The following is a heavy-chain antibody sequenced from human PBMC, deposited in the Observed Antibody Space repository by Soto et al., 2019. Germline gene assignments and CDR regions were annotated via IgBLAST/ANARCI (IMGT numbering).Heavy chain of an antibody. CDR3: AKDRLAAATGNSCNCFDP. CDR2: ISGSGGTT. D-gene: IGHD6-13*01. V-gene: IGHV3-23*01. J-gene: IGHJ5*02. Sequence: EVQLLESGGGLVQLGGSLRLSCAASGFTFSSYAMSWVRQAPGKGLEWVSAISGSGGTTNYADSVKGRFTISRDNSKNTLFLQITTLRAEDTAVYYCAKDRLAAATGNSCNCFDPWGQGTLVTVSS. CDR1: GFTFSSYA.